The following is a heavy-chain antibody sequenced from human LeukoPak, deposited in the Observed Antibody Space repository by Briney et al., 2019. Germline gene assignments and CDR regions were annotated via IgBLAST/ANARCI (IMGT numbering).Heavy chain of an antibody. CDR1: ASDFRTSW. CDR3: ARDDWNDVFFDY. D-gene: IGHD1-1*01. Sequence: GGSLRLSCASSASDFRTSWMHWVRQGPGTGLVWVSLITADGRSTTYADSVKGRFTISRDNAKNTLYLQMHSLRAEDTAVYYCARDDWNDVFFDYWGQGTLVTVSS. J-gene: IGHJ4*02. CDR2: ITADGRST. V-gene: IGHV3-74*01.